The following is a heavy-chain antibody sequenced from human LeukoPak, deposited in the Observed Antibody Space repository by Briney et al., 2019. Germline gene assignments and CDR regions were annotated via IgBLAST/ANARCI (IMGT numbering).Heavy chain of an antibody. CDR3: ARDMDSGPDFFDY. D-gene: IGHD1-26*01. J-gene: IGHJ4*02. CDR1: GYTFADYY. Sequence: ASVKVSCKASGYTFADYYMHWVRQAPGQGLEWMGWINPHSGGTDHAQKFQGRVTMTRDTSISTAYMELSRLRSDDTAVYYCARDMDSGPDFFDYWGLGTLVTVSS. CDR2: INPHSGGT. V-gene: IGHV1-2*02.